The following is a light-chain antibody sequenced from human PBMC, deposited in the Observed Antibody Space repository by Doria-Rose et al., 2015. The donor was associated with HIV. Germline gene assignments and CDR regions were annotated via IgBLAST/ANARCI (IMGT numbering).Light chain of an antibody. CDR1: SGSIASNY. J-gene: IGLJ3*02. V-gene: IGLV6-57*01. CDR2: EDN. CDR3: QSYDSSNWV. Sequence: NFMLTQPHSVSESPGKTVTISCTRSSGSIASNYVQWYQQRPGSSPTTVIYEDNQRPSGVPDRFSGSIESSSNSASLSISGLRTEDEADYYCQSYDSSNWVFGGGTKVTVL.